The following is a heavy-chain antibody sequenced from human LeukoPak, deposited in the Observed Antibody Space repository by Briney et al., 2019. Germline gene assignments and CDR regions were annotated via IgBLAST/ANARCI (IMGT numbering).Heavy chain of an antibody. Sequence: GGSLRLSCAASGFTFSSYSMNWVRQAPGKGLEWVSSISTSSSYIYYADSVKGRFTISRDNAKHSLYLQMNSLRAEDTAVYYCAKDLSVRKGSFDYWGQGTLVTVSS. CDR3: AKDLSVRKGSFDY. CDR2: ISTSSSYI. J-gene: IGHJ4*02. CDR1: GFTFSSYS. D-gene: IGHD2/OR15-2a*01. V-gene: IGHV3-21*01.